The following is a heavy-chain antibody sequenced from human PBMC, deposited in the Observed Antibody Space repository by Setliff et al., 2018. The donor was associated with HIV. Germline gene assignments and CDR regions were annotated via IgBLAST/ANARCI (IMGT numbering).Heavy chain of an antibody. CDR3: ARDFYGSGSPPCGY. D-gene: IGHD3-10*01. CDR2: INEDGSED. CDR1: GFRFRDHW. J-gene: IGHJ4*02. Sequence: PGGSLRLSCSISGFRFRDHWMSWVRQAPGKGLEWVANINEDGSEDYYADSVKGRFTISRDNAKDSVYLEINGLRVDDTGVYYCARDFYGSGSPPCGYWGQGTLVT. V-gene: IGHV3-7*01.